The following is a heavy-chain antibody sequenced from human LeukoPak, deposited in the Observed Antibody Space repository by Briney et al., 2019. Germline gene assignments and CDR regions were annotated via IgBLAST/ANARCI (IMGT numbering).Heavy chain of an antibody. V-gene: IGHV5-51*01. D-gene: IGHD1-26*01. CDR1: GYRFTSYW. Sequence: EESLKISCKGSGYRFTSYWIGWVRQMPGKGLEWMGIIYPGDSDTRYSPSFQAQVTISADKSISTAYLQWSSLKASDTAMYYCARQGSGSSSAFDIWGQGTMVTVSS. CDR3: ARQGSGSSSAFDI. CDR2: IYPGDSDT. J-gene: IGHJ3*02.